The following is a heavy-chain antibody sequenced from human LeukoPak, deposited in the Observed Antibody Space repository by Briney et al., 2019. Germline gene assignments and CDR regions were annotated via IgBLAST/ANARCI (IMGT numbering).Heavy chain of an antibody. CDR2: VSGSGGST. CDR3: AKDPQRYYYGSGSYYPPDY. D-gene: IGHD3-10*01. CDR1: GFTFSSYA. J-gene: IGHJ4*02. Sequence: PGGSLRLSCAASGFTFSSYAMSWVRRAPGKGLEWVSAVSGSGGSTYYADSVKGRFTISRDNSKNTLYLQMNSLRAEDTAVYYCAKDPQRYYYGSGSYYPPDYWGQGTLVTVSS. V-gene: IGHV3-23*01.